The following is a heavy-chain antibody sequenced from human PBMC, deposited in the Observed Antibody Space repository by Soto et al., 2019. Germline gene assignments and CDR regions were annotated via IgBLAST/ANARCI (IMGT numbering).Heavy chain of an antibody. CDR1: GGSISSSSYH. V-gene: IGHV4-39*01. D-gene: IGHD3-16*01. CDR2: IYYSGST. CDR3: ERLEGLRPDY. J-gene: IGHJ4*02. Sequence: PSETLSLTCTVSGGSISSSSYHWGWIRRPPGKGLEWIASIYYSGSTYYNPSLKSRVTISVDTSKNQFSLKLSSVTAADTAVYYCERLEGLRPDYWGQGTLVT.